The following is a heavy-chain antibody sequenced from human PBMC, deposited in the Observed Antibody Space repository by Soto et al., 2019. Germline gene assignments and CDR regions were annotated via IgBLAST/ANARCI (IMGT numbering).Heavy chain of an antibody. D-gene: IGHD5-18*01. CDR3: ASLNSFYYYYYMDV. CDR1: GGSISSYY. CDR2: IYYSGST. Sequence: PSETLSLTCTVSGGSISSYYWSWIRQPPGKGLEWIGYIYYSGSTNYNPSLKSRVTISVDTSKNQFSLKLSSVTAADTAVYYCASLNSFYYYYYMDVWGKGTTVTVSS. J-gene: IGHJ6*03. V-gene: IGHV4-59*01.